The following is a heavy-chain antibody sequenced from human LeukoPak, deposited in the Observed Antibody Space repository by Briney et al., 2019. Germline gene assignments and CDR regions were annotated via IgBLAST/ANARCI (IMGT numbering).Heavy chain of an antibody. CDR1: GFTFINYA. CDR3: AKDLDSSGSWPAEYFQH. CDR2: ISKSSDAT. V-gene: IGHV3-23*01. J-gene: IGHJ1*01. D-gene: IGHD3-22*01. Sequence: GGSLRLTCAASGFTFINYAMSWVRQAPGKGLEWVSLISKSSDATYYAPSVKGRFTISRDNSKNTLYLQMNSLRAEDTAVYYCAKDLDSSGSWPAEYFQHWGQGTLVTVSS.